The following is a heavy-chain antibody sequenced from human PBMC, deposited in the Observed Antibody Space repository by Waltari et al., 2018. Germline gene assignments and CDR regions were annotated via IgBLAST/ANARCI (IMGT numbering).Heavy chain of an antibody. Sequence: EVQLVESGGGLVKPGGSLRLSCAASGFTFGSYSMNWVRQAPGKGLEWVSSISSSSSYIYYADSVKGRFTISRDNAKNSLYLQMNSLRAEDTAVYYCAREVSYDSSGYYLLDAFDIWGQGTMVTVSS. CDR2: ISSSSSYI. CDR3: AREVSYDSSGYYLLDAFDI. V-gene: IGHV3-21*01. CDR1: GFTFGSYS. D-gene: IGHD3-22*01. J-gene: IGHJ3*02.